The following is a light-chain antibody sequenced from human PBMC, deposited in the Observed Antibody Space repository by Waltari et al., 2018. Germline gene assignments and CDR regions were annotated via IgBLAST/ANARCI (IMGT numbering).Light chain of an antibody. J-gene: IGKJ1*01. V-gene: IGKV1-39*01. CDR1: HGISNY. CDR3: QQSYGDSWT. Sequence: DIQMTQSPSFLSASVGDRVPITCRSSHGISNYLNWYRQKPGKAPELLIFAASRLHSGVSSRFSGGGSGTDFSLTISSLQREDFATYYCQQSYGDSWTFGQGTKVE. CDR2: AAS.